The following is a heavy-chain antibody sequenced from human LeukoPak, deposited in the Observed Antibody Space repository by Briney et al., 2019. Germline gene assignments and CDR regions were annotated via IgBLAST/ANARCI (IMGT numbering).Heavy chain of an antibody. CDR1: GGSISSYY. CDR2: IYYSGST. J-gene: IGHJ4*02. Sequence: SETLSLTCTVSGGSISSYYWSWIRQPPGKGLEWIGYIYYSGSTNYNPSLKSRVTISVDTSKNQFSLKLSSVTAADTAVYYCARDLGWSSPGGYWGQGTLVIVSS. CDR3: ARDLGWSSPGGY. D-gene: IGHD4-23*01. V-gene: IGHV4-59*12.